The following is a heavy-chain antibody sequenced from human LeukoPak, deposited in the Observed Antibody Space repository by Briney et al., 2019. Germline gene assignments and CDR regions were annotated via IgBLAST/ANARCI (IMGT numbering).Heavy chain of an antibody. Sequence: PETLSLTCAVYGGSFSGYYWSWIRQPPGKGLEWIGEINHSGSTNYNPSLKSRVTISVDTSKNQFSLKLSSVTAADTAVYYCARGISSGWYEPFDYWGQGTLVTVSS. J-gene: IGHJ4*02. CDR3: ARGISSGWYEPFDY. CDR2: INHSGST. V-gene: IGHV4-34*01. D-gene: IGHD6-19*01. CDR1: GGSFSGYY.